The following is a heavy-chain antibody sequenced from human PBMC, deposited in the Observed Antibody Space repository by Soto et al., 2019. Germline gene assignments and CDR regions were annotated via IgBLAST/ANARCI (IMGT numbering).Heavy chain of an antibody. Sequence: QVHLVESGGGLVKSGGSLRLSCATSGFTFSDNYMSWIRQAPGKGLEFISYISPGGRYTNYGDSVKGRFTISRDNAKNSLFLQVNTLRDEDTAVYYCSQGGGGGVFDPWGQGTSVTVSS. D-gene: IGHD2-21*01. CDR3: SQGGGGGVFDP. CDR2: ISPGGRYT. V-gene: IGHV3-11*05. CDR1: GFTFSDNY. J-gene: IGHJ5*02.